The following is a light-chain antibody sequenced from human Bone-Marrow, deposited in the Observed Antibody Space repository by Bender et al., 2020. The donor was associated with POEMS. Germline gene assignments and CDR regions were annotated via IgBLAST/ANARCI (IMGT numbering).Light chain of an antibody. V-gene: IGLV2-14*02. CDR1: SSDVGNYNL. J-gene: IGLJ3*02. CDR3: SSYTSSSTLV. CDR2: QGT. Sequence: QSALTQPASVSGSPGQSITISCTGTSSDVGNYNLVSWYQQHPGKAPKLMIYQGTKRPSGVSYRFSASKSGNTASLTISGLQAEDEADYYCSSYTSSSTLVFGGGTKLTVL.